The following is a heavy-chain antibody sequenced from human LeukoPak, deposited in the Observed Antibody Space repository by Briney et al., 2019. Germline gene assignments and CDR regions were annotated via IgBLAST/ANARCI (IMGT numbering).Heavy chain of an antibody. V-gene: IGHV3-21*04. D-gene: IGHD6-19*01. CDR2: ISSSSSYI. CDR1: GFAFSSYS. J-gene: IGHJ4*02. Sequence: GGSLRLSCAASGFAFSSYSMNWVRQAPGKGLEWVSSISSSSSYIYYADSVKGRFTISRDNSKNTLYLQMNSLRAEDTAVYYCAKGGWLGDFDYWGQGTLVTVSS. CDR3: AKGGWLGDFDY.